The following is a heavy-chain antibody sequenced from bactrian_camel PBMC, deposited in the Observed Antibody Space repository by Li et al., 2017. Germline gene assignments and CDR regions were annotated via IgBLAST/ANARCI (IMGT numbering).Heavy chain of an antibody. V-gene: IGHV3S40*01. J-gene: IGHJ2*01. D-gene: IGHD5*01. CDR1: GFTFSTND. Sequence: DVQLVESGGDLVQPGGSLRLSCVTAGFTFSTNDVSWVRQAPGKGLEWVAVILDRTKSAYYVDSVKGRFTISRDNAKNTVYLQLNSLKTEDVAMYYCAKGYMSLEVWGQGTQVTVS. CDR2: ILDRTKSA. CDR3: AKGYMSLEV.